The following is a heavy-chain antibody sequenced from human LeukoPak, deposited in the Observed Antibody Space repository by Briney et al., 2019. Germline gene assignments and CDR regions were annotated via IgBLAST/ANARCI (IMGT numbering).Heavy chain of an antibody. Sequence: PGGSLRLSCEVSGFTFSSYWMSWVRQAPGKGLEWVANIKQGGSEKYYVDSVKGRFTISRDNAKNSLYLQMNSLRVEDTAVYYCARDNLDYYDSSGYYMSFDYWGQGTLVTVSS. CDR2: IKQGGSEK. V-gene: IGHV3-7*01. D-gene: IGHD3-22*01. CDR1: GFTFSSYW. J-gene: IGHJ4*02. CDR3: ARDNLDYYDSSGYYMSFDY.